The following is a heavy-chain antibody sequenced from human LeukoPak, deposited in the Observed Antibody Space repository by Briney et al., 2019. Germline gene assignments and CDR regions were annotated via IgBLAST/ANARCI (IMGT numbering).Heavy chain of an antibody. CDR3: ARDRYCSSTSCYKGVYYYTDV. CDR1: GYTFTSYG. J-gene: IGHJ6*03. CDR2: ISAYNGNT. Sequence: ASVKVSCKASGYTFTSYGISWVRQAPGQGLEWMGWISAYNGNTNYAQKLQGRVTMTTDTSTSTAYMELRSLRSDDTAVYYCARDRYCSSTSCYKGVYYYTDVWGKGTTVTVSS. D-gene: IGHD2-2*02. V-gene: IGHV1-18*01.